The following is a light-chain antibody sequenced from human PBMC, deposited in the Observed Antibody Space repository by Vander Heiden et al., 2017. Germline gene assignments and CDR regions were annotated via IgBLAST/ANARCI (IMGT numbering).Light chain of an antibody. J-gene: IGKJ4*01. Sequence: VLTQSPGTLSLSPGESATLSCRASQSVRSSYLAWYQQKPGQAPRLLMSGASSRATGIPDRFSGSGSGTDFTLTISRLEPEDVAVYYCQQYGSSLLTFGGGTKVEIK. CDR2: GAS. CDR3: QQYGSSLLT. CDR1: QSVRSSY. V-gene: IGKV3-20*01.